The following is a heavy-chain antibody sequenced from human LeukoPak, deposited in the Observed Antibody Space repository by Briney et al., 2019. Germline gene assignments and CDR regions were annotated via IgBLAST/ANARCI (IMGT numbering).Heavy chain of an antibody. V-gene: IGHV4-34*01. CDR1: GGSFSGYY. Sequence: SETLSLTCAVYGGSFSGYYWSWIRQPPGKGLEWIGEINHSGSTNYNPSLKSRVTISVDTSKNQFSLKLSSVTAADTAVYYCARGTAVAGKNDYWGQGTLVTVPS. CDR3: ARGTAVAGKNDY. D-gene: IGHD6-19*01. CDR2: INHSGST. J-gene: IGHJ4*02.